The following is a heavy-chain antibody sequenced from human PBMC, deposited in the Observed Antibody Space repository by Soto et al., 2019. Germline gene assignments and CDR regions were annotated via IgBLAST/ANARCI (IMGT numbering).Heavy chain of an antibody. J-gene: IGHJ4*02. CDR1: GLTFSTYG. CDR2: ISNDVRNI. D-gene: IGHD2-2*01. CDR3: EKDSLGGMTPVFMPGPD. V-gene: IGHV3-30*18. Sequence: VQLVESGGGVVQPGKSLRLSCAASGLTFSTYGFHWVRQAPGKGLEWVAVISNDVRNIHYAESVKGRFTISRDNSKNTLYLQMNSLRPNDTAVYYCEKDSLGGMTPVFMPGPDWGQGTLVTVSS.